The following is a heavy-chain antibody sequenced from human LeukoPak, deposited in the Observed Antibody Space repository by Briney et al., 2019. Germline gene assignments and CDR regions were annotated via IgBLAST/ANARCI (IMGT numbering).Heavy chain of an antibody. J-gene: IGHJ4*02. D-gene: IGHD5-12*01. CDR3: AILTVDIVATTSFDY. CDR2: ISGSGGST. Sequence: GGSLRLSCAASGFTFSSYAMSWVRQAPGKRLEWVSAISGSGGSTYYADSVKGRFTISRDNSKNTLYLQMNSLRAEDTAVYYCAILTVDIVATTSFDYWGQGTLVTVSS. CDR1: GFTFSSYA. V-gene: IGHV3-23*01.